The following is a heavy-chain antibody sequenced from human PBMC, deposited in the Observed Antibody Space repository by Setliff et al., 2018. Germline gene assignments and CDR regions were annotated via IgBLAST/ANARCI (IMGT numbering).Heavy chain of an antibody. J-gene: IGHJ6*02. CDR3: ATSGATDYYGMDV. D-gene: IGHD1-26*01. CDR2: MNPNSGNT. CDR1: GYTFTSYD. V-gene: IGHV1-8*02. Sequence: ASVKVSCKASGYTFTSYDINWVRQATGQGLEWMGWMNPNSGNTGYAQKCQGRVTMTEDTSTDTAYMELSSLRSEDTAVYYCATSGATDYYGMDVWGQGTTVTVSS.